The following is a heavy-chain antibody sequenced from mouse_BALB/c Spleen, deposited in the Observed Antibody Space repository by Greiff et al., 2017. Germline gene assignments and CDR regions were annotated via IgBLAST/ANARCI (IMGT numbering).Heavy chain of an antibody. D-gene: IGHD4-1*01. Sequence: QVQLQQSGPGLVAPSQSLSITCTVSGFSLTSYDISWIRQPPGKGLEWLGVIWTGGGTNYNSAFMSRLSISKDNSKSQVFLKMNSLQTDDTAIYYCVRDGRDWDVEAMDYWGQGTSVTVSS. CDR2: IWTGGGT. J-gene: IGHJ4*01. V-gene: IGHV2-9-2*01. CDR3: VRDGRDWDVEAMDY. CDR1: GFSLTSYD.